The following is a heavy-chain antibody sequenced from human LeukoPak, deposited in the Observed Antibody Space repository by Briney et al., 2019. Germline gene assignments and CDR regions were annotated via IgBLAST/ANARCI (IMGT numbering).Heavy chain of an antibody. Sequence: GGSLRLSCAASGFPFSTYAMHWVRQAPGKGLEWVSYISSSSDVIHYADSVKGRFTISRDNAKNSLDLQMNSLRAEDTAVYYCARVWADAFDIWGQGTMVTVSS. D-gene: IGHD7-27*01. CDR3: ARVWADAFDI. V-gene: IGHV3-48*04. CDR2: ISSSSDVI. CDR1: GFPFSTYA. J-gene: IGHJ3*02.